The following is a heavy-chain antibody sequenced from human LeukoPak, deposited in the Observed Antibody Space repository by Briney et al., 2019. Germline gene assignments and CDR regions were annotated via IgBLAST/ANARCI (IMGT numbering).Heavy chain of an antibody. D-gene: IGHD2/OR15-2a*01. Sequence: TSETLSLTCAVSGGSISGYFWSWSRQPPGKGLGWIGYIYYTGSPIYNLSLRSRFPMSVDVSKNQFSLDRTSVTPADTAVYYCARHDPVGHFLRGMDVWGQGTTVTVSS. V-gene: IGHV4-59*08. CDR1: GGSISGYF. CDR3: ARHDPVGHFLRGMDV. J-gene: IGHJ6*02. CDR2: IYYTGSP.